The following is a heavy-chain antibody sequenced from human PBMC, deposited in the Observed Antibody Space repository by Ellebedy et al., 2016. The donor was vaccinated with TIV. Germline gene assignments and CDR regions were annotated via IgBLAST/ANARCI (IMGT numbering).Heavy chain of an antibody. J-gene: IGHJ3*02. CDR2: IYPGDSNT. Sequence: GESLKIPCKGSGYTFTTYWIGWVRQMPGKGLEWMGIIYPGDSNTRYSPSFQGQVTISADKSISTAYLQWSSLKASDTAMYYCARRYYDILTGLPRAFDIWGQGTMVSVSS. CDR3: ARRYYDILTGLPRAFDI. V-gene: IGHV5-51*01. D-gene: IGHD3-9*01. CDR1: GYTFTTYW.